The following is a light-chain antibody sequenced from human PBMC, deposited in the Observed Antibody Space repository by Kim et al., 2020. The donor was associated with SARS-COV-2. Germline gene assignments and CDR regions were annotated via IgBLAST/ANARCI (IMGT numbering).Light chain of an antibody. J-gene: IGLJ1*01. CDR3: AAWDENLNGYV. Sequence: GQSVPISCSGSDSNIGRYSVSWYQHVPGTAPKLLIYRNVQRPSGVLDRFSGSKSVTSASLAISGLRSEDEAEYFCAAWDENLNGYVFGSGTKVTVL. CDR1: DSNIGRYS. CDR2: RNV. V-gene: IGLV1-47*01.